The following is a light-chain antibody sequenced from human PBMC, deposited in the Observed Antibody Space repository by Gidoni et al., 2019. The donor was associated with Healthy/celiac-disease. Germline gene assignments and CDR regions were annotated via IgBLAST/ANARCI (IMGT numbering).Light chain of an antibody. V-gene: IGLV3-1*01. CDR2: QYS. CDR3: QAWDSSTGV. Sequence: SYELTQPPSVSVSPGQTASITCSGDKLGDKYACWYQQKPGQSHVLVIYQYSKRPSGIPERFSGSNSGNTATLTISGTQAMDEADYYCQAWDSSTGVFGGGTKLTVL. J-gene: IGLJ2*01. CDR1: KLGDKY.